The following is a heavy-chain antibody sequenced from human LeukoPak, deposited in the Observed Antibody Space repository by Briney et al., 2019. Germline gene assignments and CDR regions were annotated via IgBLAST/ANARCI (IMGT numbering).Heavy chain of an antibody. J-gene: IGHJ4*02. Sequence: ASVKVSCKASGGTFSSYAISWVRQAPGKGLEWVSAISGSGGSTYYADSVKGRFTISRDNSKNTLYLQMNSLRAEDTAVYYCAKRGLPGYFDDWGQGTLVTVSS. V-gene: IGHV3-23*01. CDR2: ISGSGGST. CDR3: AKRGLPGYFDD. CDR1: GGTFSSYA. D-gene: IGHD2-15*01.